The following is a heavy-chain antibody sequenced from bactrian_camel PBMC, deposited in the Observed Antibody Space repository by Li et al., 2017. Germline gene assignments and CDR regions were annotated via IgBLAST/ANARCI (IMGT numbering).Heavy chain of an antibody. Sequence: HVQLVESGGGSVQAGGSLRLSCVASSPHGSPCMGWFRQTPGKERWGVASISAAGDKTYYADSVKGRFSFSRDNGGNTLRLRMSSLRPEDSAMYYCAATPARYTGACPQLDWQFDFWGQGTQVTVS. D-gene: IGHD7*01. CDR1: SPHGSPC. J-gene: IGHJ4*01. CDR2: ISAAGDKT. V-gene: IGHV3-3*01. CDR3: AATPARYTGACPQLDWQFDF.